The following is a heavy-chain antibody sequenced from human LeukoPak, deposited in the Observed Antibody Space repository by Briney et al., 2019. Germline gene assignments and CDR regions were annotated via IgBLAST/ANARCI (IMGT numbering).Heavy chain of an antibody. D-gene: IGHD1-26*01. CDR3: ARDPVGGSTIFDY. CDR2: TYYRSKWYY. V-gene: IGHV6-1*01. CDR1: GDIFSSHSAA. Sequence: SQTLSLTCALSGDIFSSHSAAWHWIRQSPSRGLEWLGRTYYRSKWYYDYAVAVKSRISINPDTSKNQFSLQLSSVTPEDTAVYYCARDPVGGSTIFDYWGQGTLVTVSS. J-gene: IGHJ4*02.